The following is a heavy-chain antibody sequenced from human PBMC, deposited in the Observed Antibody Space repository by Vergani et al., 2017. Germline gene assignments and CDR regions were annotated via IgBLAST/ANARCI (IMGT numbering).Heavy chain of an antibody. CDR3: TTDITGVSYFDY. V-gene: IGHV3-15*07. Sequence: EVQLVESGGGLVKPGGSLRLSCAVSGFTFSNAWMNWARQAPGKGLEWVCRIKSKAYGETTDYAAPVKGRFTISRDDSKNTLFLQMNSLKIEDTAVYYCTTDITGVSYFDYWGQGTLVTVSS. CDR1: GFTFSNAW. CDR2: IKSKAYGETT. J-gene: IGHJ4*02. D-gene: IGHD3-10*01.